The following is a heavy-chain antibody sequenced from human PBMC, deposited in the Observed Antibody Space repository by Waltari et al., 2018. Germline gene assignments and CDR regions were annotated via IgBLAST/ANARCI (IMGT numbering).Heavy chain of an antibody. CDR3: ARGPYSSGWEGWFDP. V-gene: IGHV1-3*01. J-gene: IGHJ5*02. Sequence: QVQLVQSGAEVKKPGASVKVSCKASGYTFTSYAMHWVRQAPGQRLEWMGWINAGNGNTKYSQKFQGRVTITRDTSASTAYMELSSLRSEDTAVYYCARGPYSSGWEGWFDPWGQGTLVTVSS. CDR1: GYTFTSYA. CDR2: INAGNGNT. D-gene: IGHD6-19*01.